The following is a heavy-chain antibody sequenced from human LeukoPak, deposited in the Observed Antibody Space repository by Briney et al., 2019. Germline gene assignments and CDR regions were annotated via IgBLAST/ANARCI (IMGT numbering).Heavy chain of an antibody. CDR1: GLIVSNNY. Sequence: GGSLRLSCAASGLIVSNNYMNWVRLAPGKGLEWVSIIYSGGSTHYADSVKGRFTVSRDNSKNTLYLQMNSLRAEDTAVYYCARNPDYGDRVFDYWGQGTLVTVSP. CDR2: IYSGGST. V-gene: IGHV3-53*01. D-gene: IGHD4-17*01. J-gene: IGHJ4*02. CDR3: ARNPDYGDRVFDY.